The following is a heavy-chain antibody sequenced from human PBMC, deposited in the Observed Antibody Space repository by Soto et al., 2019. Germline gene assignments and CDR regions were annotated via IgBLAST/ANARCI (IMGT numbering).Heavy chain of an antibody. CDR3: ARDFTQVGPLDF. D-gene: IGHD1-26*01. J-gene: IGHJ4*02. CDR2: IRYDGTEK. CDR1: GFIFSSFA. V-gene: IGHV3-33*01. Sequence: PGGSLRLSCAASGFIFSSFALHWVRQAPGKGLEWVAVIRYDGTEKYNGDSVKGRFTISRDNSKNTVYLEMTSLKAGDTAVYYCARDFTQVGPLDFWGQGTLVTVSS.